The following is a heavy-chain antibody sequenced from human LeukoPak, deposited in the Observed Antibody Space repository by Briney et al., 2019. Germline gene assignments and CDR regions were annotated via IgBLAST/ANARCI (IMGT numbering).Heavy chain of an antibody. J-gene: IGHJ5*02. CDR2: INSDGSST. CDR3: ARVRTIFAPRWFDP. Sequence: GGPLRLSCAASGFTFSSYWMHWVRQAPGKGLVWVSRINSDGSSTSYADSVKGRFTISRDNAKNTLYLQMNSLRAEDTAVYYCARVRTIFAPRWFDPWGQGTLVTVSS. V-gene: IGHV3-74*01. D-gene: IGHD3-3*01. CDR1: GFTFSSYW.